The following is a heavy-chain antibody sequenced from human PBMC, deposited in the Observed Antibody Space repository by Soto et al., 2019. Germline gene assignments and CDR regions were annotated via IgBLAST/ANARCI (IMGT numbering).Heavy chain of an antibody. V-gene: IGHV3-15*01. Sequence: GVTLRLSYAASGFTFSNAWMSWVRQAPGKGLEWVGRIKSKTDGGTTDYAAPVKGRFTISRDDSKNTLYLQMNSLKTEDTAVYYCTTEGTTVDYYYYGMDVWGQGTTVTVSS. CDR1: GFTFSNAW. CDR2: IKSKTDGGTT. J-gene: IGHJ6*02. D-gene: IGHD4-17*01. CDR3: TTEGTTVDYYYYGMDV.